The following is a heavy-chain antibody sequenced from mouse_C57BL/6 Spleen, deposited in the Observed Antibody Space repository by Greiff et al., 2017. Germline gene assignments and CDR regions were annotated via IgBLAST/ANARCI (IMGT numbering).Heavy chain of an antibody. J-gene: IGHJ4*01. CDR3: ASTGSSYAMDY. V-gene: IGHV3-6*01. CDR2: ISYGGSN. CDR1: GYSITSGYY. D-gene: IGHD1-1*01. Sequence: EVQLQESGPGLVKPSQSLSLTCSVTGYSITSGYYWNWLRQFPGNKLEWMGYISYGGSNYYTPSLKNRISITRDTSMIQFCLKLNSLTTEDTATYYCASTGSSYAMDYWGQGTSVTVSS.